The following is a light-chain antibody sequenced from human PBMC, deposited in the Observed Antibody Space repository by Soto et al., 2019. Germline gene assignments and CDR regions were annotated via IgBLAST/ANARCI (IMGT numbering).Light chain of an antibody. J-gene: IGLJ3*02. CDR2: SNN. Sequence: QSVLSQPPSASGTPGQRVTISCSGSSSNIGSNYVYWYQQHPGTAPKLLIYSNNQRPSGVPDRFSGSKSGTSASLAISGLRSEDEADYYCAAWDDSLSVVFGGGTKVTVL. V-gene: IGLV1-47*01. CDR1: SSNIGSNY. CDR3: AAWDDSLSVV.